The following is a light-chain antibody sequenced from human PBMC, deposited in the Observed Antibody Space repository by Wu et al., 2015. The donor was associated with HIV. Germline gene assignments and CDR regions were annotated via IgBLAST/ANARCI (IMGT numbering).Light chain of an antibody. CDR2: EAS. J-gene: IGKJ1*01. Sequence: EIVLKQYPATLSLSPGERVTLSCRASQSVSTYLAWYQQKPGQSPRLLIYEASKRATGIPARFSGSGSGTDFTLTISSLEPEDFAVYYCQHRSNWPTFGQGTKVEI. V-gene: IGKV3-11*01. CDR3: QHRSNWPT. CDR1: QSVSTY.